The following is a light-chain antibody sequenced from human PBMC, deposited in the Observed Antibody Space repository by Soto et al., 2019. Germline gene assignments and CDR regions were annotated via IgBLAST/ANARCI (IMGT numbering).Light chain of an antibody. CDR2: KAS. V-gene: IGKV1-5*03. J-gene: IGKJ4*01. CDR3: LQYNVYPLT. CDR1: QNINRW. Sequence: DIQMTQSPSTLSASVGDRVTITCRASQNINRWLAWYQQRPGNAPNLLIHKASTLEAGVPSRFSGSASGTEFTLTISSLQPDDFPAYFCLQYNVYPLTFGGWTKMEIK.